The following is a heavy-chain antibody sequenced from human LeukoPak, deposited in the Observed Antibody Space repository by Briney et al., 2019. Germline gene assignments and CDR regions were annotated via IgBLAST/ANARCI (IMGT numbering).Heavy chain of an antibody. CDR2: ISYDGSNK. CDR3: AKDSSEYSSSFDY. CDR1: GFTFSSYG. Sequence: GGSLRLSCAASGFTFSSYGMHWVRQAPGKGLEGVAVISYDGSNKYYADSVKGRFTISRDNSKNTLYLQMNSLRAEDTAVYYCAKDSSEYSSSFDYWGQGTLVTVSS. J-gene: IGHJ4*02. V-gene: IGHV3-30*18. D-gene: IGHD6-6*01.